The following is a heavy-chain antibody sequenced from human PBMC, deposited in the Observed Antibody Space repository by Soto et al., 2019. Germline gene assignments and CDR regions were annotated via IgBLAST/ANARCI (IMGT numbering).Heavy chain of an antibody. CDR1: GGSISSGGYS. V-gene: IGHV4-30-2*01. CDR2: IYHSGST. Sequence: SETLSLTCAVSGGSISSGGYSWSWIRQPPGKGLEWIGYIYHSGSTYYNPSLKSRVTISVDRSKNQFPLKLSSVTAADTAVYYCAREGYYDSSGYYGMDVWGQGTTVTVSS. D-gene: IGHD3-22*01. CDR3: AREGYYDSSGYYGMDV. J-gene: IGHJ6*02.